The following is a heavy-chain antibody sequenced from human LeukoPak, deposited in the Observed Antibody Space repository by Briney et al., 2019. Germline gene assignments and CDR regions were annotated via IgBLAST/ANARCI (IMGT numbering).Heavy chain of an antibody. J-gene: IGHJ2*01. Sequence: PSETLSLTCAVYGGSFSGYYWSWIRQPPGKGLEWIGEINHSGSTNYNPSLKSRVTISVDTSKNQFSLKLSSVTAADTAVYYCARDYGDYDWYFDLWGRGTLVTVSS. V-gene: IGHV4-34*01. D-gene: IGHD4-17*01. CDR1: GGSFSGYY. CDR3: ARDYGDYDWYFDL. CDR2: INHSGST.